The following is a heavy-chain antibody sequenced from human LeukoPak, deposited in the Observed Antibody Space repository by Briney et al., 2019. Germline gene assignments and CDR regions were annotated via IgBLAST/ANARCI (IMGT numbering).Heavy chain of an antibody. CDR1: GASISDNY. D-gene: IGHD1-26*01. Sequence: TSETLSLTCTVSGASISDNYWSWIRQPPGKGLEWIGYIYYSESTNYNPSLKSRVTVSVDTSKNQFSLNLSSVTAADTAVYYCACLRVGATGRYYYYYMDVWGKGTTVTISS. CDR3: ACLRVGATGRYYYYYMDV. V-gene: IGHV4-59*01. CDR2: IYYSEST. J-gene: IGHJ6*03.